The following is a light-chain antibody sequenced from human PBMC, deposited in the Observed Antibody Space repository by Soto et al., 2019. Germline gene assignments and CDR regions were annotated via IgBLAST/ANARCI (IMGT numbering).Light chain of an antibody. CDR2: EVV. V-gene: IGLV2-8*01. CDR3: KSYAGNNTYV. CDR1: KNDVGFYDF. J-gene: IGLJ7*01. Sequence: QSALTQPPSASGSPGQSVTISCTGTKNDVGFYDFVSWYQHHPGKAPRLIIYEVVQRPSGVPDRFSGSKSGNTASLTVSGLQAADEADYFCKSYAGNNTYVFGSGTQLTVL.